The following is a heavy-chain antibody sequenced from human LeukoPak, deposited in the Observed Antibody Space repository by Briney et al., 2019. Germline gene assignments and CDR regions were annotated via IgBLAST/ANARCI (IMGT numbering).Heavy chain of an antibody. Sequence: PGGSLRLSCAASGFTFSSYSMNWVRQAPGKGLEWVSSISSSSSYIYYADSVKGRFTISRDDAKNSLYLQMNSLRAEDTAVYYCASWYYYDSSGYPFAPFDYWGQGTLVTVSS. D-gene: IGHD3-22*01. V-gene: IGHV3-21*01. CDR3: ASWYYYDSSGYPFAPFDY. CDR1: GFTFSSYS. J-gene: IGHJ4*02. CDR2: ISSSSSYI.